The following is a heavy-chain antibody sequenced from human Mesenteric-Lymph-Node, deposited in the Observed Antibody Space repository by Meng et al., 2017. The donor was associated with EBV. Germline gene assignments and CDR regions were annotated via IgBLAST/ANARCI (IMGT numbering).Heavy chain of an antibody. CDR3: ARAGAYYDVLTGFDY. D-gene: IGHD3-9*01. CDR1: GGSLSSGGYS. V-gene: IGHV4-30-2*01. Sequence: QPQTQESGSRSVKPSQTLSLTCAVFGGSLSSGGYSWNWIRQTPGRGLEWIGYIYHTGTTYYNPSLKSRVTMSVDRSTNQFSLWLKSVTAADTAIYYCARAGAYYDVLTGFDYWGQGTLVTVSS. CDR2: IYHTGTT. J-gene: IGHJ4*02.